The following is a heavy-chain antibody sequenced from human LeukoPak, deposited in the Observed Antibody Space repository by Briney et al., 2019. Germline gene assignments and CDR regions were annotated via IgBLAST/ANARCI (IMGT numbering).Heavy chain of an antibody. CDR1: GFTFSNYG. Sequence: LPGGSLRLSCAASGFTFSNYGMHWVRQAPGKGLEWVAVISYDGSNKYYADSVKGRFTISRDNAKNSLYLQMNSPRAEDTAVYYCARDRRYCSSTSCPMDVWGKGTTVTVSS. V-gene: IGHV3-33*05. D-gene: IGHD2-2*01. CDR2: ISYDGSNK. J-gene: IGHJ6*03. CDR3: ARDRRYCSSTSCPMDV.